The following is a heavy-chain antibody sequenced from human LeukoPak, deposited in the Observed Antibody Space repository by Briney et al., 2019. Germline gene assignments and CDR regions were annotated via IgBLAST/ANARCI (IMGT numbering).Heavy chain of an antibody. CDR3: ARDHSSIYYDILTGPPYY. Sequence: PGGSLRLSCAASGFTFSSYEMNWVRQAPGKGLEWVSYISSSGSTIYYADSVKGRFTISRDNAKNSLYLQMNSLRAEDTAVYYCARDHSSIYYDILTGPPYYWGQGTLVTVSS. D-gene: IGHD3-9*01. CDR1: GFTFSSYE. V-gene: IGHV3-48*03. J-gene: IGHJ4*02. CDR2: ISSSGSTI.